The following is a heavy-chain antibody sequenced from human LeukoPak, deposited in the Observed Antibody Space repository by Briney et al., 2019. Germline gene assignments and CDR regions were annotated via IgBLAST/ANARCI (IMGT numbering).Heavy chain of an antibody. D-gene: IGHD1-26*01. CDR1: GYSIGSDFY. V-gene: IGHV4-38-2*02. CDR2: VSHNTGA. CDR3: AREPGWGHNYYYMDV. J-gene: IGHJ6*03. Sequence: SETLSLTCAVSGYSIGSDFYWGWIRQPPGKGLEWIGSVSHNTGASYNPSFKSRVTISLDTSKNHFSLTLTSVTAADTAVYFCAREPGWGHNYYYMDVWGKGTTVAASS.